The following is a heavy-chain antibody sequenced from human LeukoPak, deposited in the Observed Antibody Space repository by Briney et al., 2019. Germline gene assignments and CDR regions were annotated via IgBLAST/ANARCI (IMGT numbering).Heavy chain of an antibody. CDR2: ITKSGDST. D-gene: IGHD3-9*01. Sequence: PGGSLRLSCVVSGFTVSGDYISWFRQAPGKGLEWVSTITKSGDSTYYVDSVKGRFTISRDNSENTLYLQLNSLRAEDTAKYYCTKDYCGKFCSAVWGQGTTVTVSS. V-gene: IGHV3-23*01. CDR3: TKDYCGKFCSAV. J-gene: IGHJ6*02. CDR1: GFTVSGDY.